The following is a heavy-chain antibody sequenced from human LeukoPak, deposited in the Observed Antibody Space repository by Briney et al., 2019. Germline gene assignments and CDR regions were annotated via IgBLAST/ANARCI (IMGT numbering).Heavy chain of an antibody. CDR3: ARSSSSGAYWADY. CDR1: GVSVSTSH. D-gene: IGHD1-26*01. V-gene: IGHV4-59*02. CDR2: LSYTGKT. Sequence: SETLSLTCNVSGVSVSTSHWNWIRQRPGKGLEWIGCLSYTGKTDYNPSLKSRVSISLGSSNNHFSLKLTSVTAADTAVYYCARSSSSGAYWADYWGQGTLVTVSS. J-gene: IGHJ4*02.